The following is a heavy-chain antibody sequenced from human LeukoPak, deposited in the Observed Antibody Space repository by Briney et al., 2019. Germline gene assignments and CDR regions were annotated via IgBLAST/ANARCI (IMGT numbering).Heavy chain of an antibody. Sequence: SETLSLTCDVSGYSISSDYYWGWIRQPPGKGLEWIGGIYHSGSTYYNTSLKSRITISANTSKNQFFLKLSSVAAADTAVYYCARSPAYWGQGTLVTVSS. CDR3: ARSPAY. J-gene: IGHJ4*02. V-gene: IGHV4-38-2*01. CDR1: GYSISSDYY. CDR2: IYHSGST.